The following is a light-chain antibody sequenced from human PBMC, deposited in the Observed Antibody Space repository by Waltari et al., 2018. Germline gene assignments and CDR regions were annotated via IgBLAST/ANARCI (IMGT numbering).Light chain of an antibody. CDR3: QQSYQNPPS. Sequence: DVHMTQSPSPLSESLVDRCTITLRPSQDISIHCTRYQQKQGKSPKLLIYEAFNLQSGVPSRCSGSASGTKFTLTIGSLQPEDFATYYCQQSYQNPPSFGEGTRL. J-gene: IGKJ5*01. CDR2: EAF. CDR1: QDISIH. V-gene: IGKV1-39*01.